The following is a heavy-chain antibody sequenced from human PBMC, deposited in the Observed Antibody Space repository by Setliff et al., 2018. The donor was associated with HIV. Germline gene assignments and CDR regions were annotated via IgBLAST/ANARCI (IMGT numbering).Heavy chain of an antibody. CDR1: GGSISSYY. CDR2: IYTSGIT. J-gene: IGHJ6*03. Sequence: SETLSLTCTVSGGSISSYYWSWIRQPPGKGLECIGYIYTSGITYYNPSLKSRVTISGDTSKNQFSLKLSTVTAADTAVYYCARDRRGYYYGSGGWHMDVWGTGTTVTVSS. V-gene: IGHV4-4*08. CDR3: ARDRRGYYYGSGGWHMDV. D-gene: IGHD3-10*01.